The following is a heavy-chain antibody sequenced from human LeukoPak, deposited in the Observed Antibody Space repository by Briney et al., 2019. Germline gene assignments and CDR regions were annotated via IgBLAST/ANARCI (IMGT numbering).Heavy chain of an antibody. CDR3: TKDTGEGDF. V-gene: IGHV3-30*02. CDR1: GFTFSIYG. Sequence: PGGSLRLSCATSGFTFSIYGMHWVCQFPGKGLEWVAFIGIDGSDEEYVDSVKGRFTISRDNSKNTLYLQMKNLRLEDTAMYYCTKDTGEGDFWGQGTLVTVSS. CDR2: IGIDGSDE. D-gene: IGHD2-21*01. J-gene: IGHJ4*02.